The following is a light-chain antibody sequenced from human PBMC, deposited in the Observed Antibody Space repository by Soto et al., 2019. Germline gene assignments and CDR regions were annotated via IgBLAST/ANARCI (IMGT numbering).Light chain of an antibody. V-gene: IGKV3-15*01. CDR2: GAS. Sequence: EIVMTQSPATLSVAPGERVTLSCRASQGVSRKLAWYQHKSGQAPRLLISGASTGATGIPAGFSGSGSGTEFTLTISSLQSEDCAIYYCQQYYTWPITFGGGTKVEIK. J-gene: IGKJ4*01. CDR3: QQYYTWPIT. CDR1: QGVSRK.